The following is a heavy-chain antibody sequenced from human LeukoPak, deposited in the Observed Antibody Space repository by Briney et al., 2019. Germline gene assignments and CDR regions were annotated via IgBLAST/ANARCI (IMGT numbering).Heavy chain of an antibody. J-gene: IGHJ4*02. CDR2: IKQDGSEK. Sequence: PGGFLRLSCAASGFTFSSYWMSWVRQAPGKGLEWVANIKQDGSEKYYVDSVKGRFTISRDNAKNSLYLQMNSLRAEDTAVYYCAREDIVVVPAAPKGDFFDYWGQGTLVTVSS. V-gene: IGHV3-7*01. CDR3: AREDIVVVPAAPKGDFFDY. CDR1: GFTFSSYW. D-gene: IGHD2-2*01.